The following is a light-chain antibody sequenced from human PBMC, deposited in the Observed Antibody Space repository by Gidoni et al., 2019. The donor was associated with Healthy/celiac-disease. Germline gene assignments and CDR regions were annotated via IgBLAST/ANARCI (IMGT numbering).Light chain of an antibody. J-gene: IGLJ1*01. Sequence: QSVLTQPPSVSGAPGQAVTISCTGSSSNIGAGYDVHWYQQLPGTAPKLLIYGNSNRPSGVPDRFSGSKSGTSASLASTGLQAEDEADYYCQSYDSSLSGYVFGTGTKVTVL. CDR2: GNS. CDR1: SSNIGAGYD. V-gene: IGLV1-40*01. CDR3: QSYDSSLSGYV.